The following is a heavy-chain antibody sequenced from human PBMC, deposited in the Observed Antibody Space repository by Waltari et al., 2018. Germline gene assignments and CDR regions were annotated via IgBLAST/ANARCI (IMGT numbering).Heavy chain of an antibody. V-gene: IGHV1-8*02. J-gene: IGHJ4*02. CDR3: ARGDLYDSSGYYYY. CDR2: MNPNSGNT. D-gene: IGHD3-22*01. Sequence: QVPLVQSGADVKKPGASVKVSCKAYGQTFTSSSFYWVRQATGQGLEWMGRMNPNSGNTGYAQKFQGRVTMTRNTSISTAYMELSSLRSEDTAVYYCARGDLYDSSGYYYYWGQGTLVTVSS. CDR1: GQTFTSSS.